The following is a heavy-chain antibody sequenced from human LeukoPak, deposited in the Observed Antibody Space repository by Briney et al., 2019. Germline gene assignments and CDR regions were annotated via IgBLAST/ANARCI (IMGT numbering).Heavy chain of an antibody. V-gene: IGHV1-24*01. J-gene: IGHJ4*02. D-gene: IGHD3-10*01. CDR1: GYTLTELS. CDR2: FDPEDGET. CDR3: ARSSSGFGELFPPLDY. Sequence: ASVKVSCKVSGYTLTELSMHWVRQAPGKGLEWMGGFDPEDGETIYAQKFQGRVTMTEDTSTDTAYMELSSLRSEDTAVYYCARSSSGFGELFPPLDYWGQGTLVTVSS.